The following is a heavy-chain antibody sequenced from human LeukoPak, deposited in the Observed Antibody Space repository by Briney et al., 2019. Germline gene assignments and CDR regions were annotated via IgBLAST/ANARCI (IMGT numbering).Heavy chain of an antibody. CDR2: VRYGGST. J-gene: IGHJ4*02. CDR3: ARDVTPATV. Sequence: SETLSLTCTVSGGSISNNYWSWIRQPPGKGLEWIGYVRYGGSTNYNPSLKSRVNISVDTSKNQFSLNLSSVTAADTAVYYCARDVTPATVWGQGTLVTVS. D-gene: IGHD3-16*01. CDR1: GGSISNNY. V-gene: IGHV4-59*01.